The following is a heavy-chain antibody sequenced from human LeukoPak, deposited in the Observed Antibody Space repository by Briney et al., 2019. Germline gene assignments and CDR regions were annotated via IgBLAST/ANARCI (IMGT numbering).Heavy chain of an antibody. D-gene: IGHD3-3*01. V-gene: IGHV3-33*06. J-gene: IGHJ4*02. CDR2: IWSDGGKK. Sequence: PGGSLRLSCAASGFTFSSYGMHWVRQAPGKGLEWVAIIWSDGGKKYYAESVKGRFTISRDNSKNTVYLQMDSLRAEDTAVYYCAKDIRSGYTDHWGQGTLVTVSS. CDR1: GFTFSSYG. CDR3: AKDIRSGYTDH.